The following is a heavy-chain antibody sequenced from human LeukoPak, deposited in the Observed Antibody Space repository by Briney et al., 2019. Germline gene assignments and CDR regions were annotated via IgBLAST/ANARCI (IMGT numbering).Heavy chain of an antibody. CDR1: GVSISGYF. CDR3: ARDFAVTTAYYYGMDV. CDR2: IYYSGST. D-gene: IGHD4-17*01. J-gene: IGHJ6*02. Sequence: PSETLSLTCSVSGVSISGYFWSWIRQPPGKGLEWLGYIYYSGSTNYNPSLKSRVTMSVDTSKNQFSLNLRSVTTADTAVYYCARDFAVTTAYYYGMDVWGQGTTVAVSS. V-gene: IGHV4-59*01.